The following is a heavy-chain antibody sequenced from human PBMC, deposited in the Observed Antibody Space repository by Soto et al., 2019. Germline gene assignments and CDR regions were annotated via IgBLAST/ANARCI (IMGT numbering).Heavy chain of an antibody. V-gene: IGHV4-28*01. Sequence: SETLSLTCAVSGYSISSSNWWGWIRQPPGKGLEWIGYIYYSGSTYYNPSLKSRVTMSVDTSKNQFSLKLSSVTAVDTAVYYCARNKYYYDSSGYYLDAFDIWGQGTMVTVSS. J-gene: IGHJ3*02. CDR2: IYYSGST. D-gene: IGHD3-22*01. CDR3: ARNKYYYDSSGYYLDAFDI. CDR1: GYSISSSNW.